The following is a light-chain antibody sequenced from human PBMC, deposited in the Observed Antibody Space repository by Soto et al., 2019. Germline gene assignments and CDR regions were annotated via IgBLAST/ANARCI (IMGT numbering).Light chain of an antibody. CDR3: QQYGGTPPIT. Sequence: EIELTQSPCTLSLSPGERATLSCRARQSVRSNSLAWYQQKPRQARTLLIYGASSRATGIPGRFSGSGCATEFILTTSRMEPDDFLVYYCQQYGGTPPITFGQGTRLEIK. J-gene: IGKJ5*01. CDR2: GAS. V-gene: IGKV3-20*01. CDR1: QSVRSNS.